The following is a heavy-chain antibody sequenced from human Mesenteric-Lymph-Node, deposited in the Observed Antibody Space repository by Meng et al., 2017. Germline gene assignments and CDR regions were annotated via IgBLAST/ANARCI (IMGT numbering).Heavy chain of an antibody. CDR1: GFSLSTSGMR. J-gene: IGHJ4*02. Sequence: SGPTLVKPTQTLTLTCTFSGFSLSTSGMRVSWIRQPPGKALEWLARIDWDDDKFYSTSLKTRLTISKDTSKNQVVLTMTNMDPVDTATYYCARMGYYYDSSGYYSGAFDYWGQGTLVTVSS. V-gene: IGHV2-70*04. CDR3: ARMGYYYDSSGYYSGAFDY. D-gene: IGHD3-22*01. CDR2: IDWDDDK.